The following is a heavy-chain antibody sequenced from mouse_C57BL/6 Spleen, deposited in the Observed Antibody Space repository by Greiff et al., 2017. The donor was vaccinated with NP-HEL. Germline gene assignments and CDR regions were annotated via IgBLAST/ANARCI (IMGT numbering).Heavy chain of an antibody. D-gene: IGHD2-3*01. CDR2: ISSGSSTI. CDR1: GFTFSDYG. V-gene: IGHV5-17*01. J-gene: IGHJ4*01. Sequence: DVQLVESGGGLVKPGGSLKLSCAASGFTFSDYGMHWVRQAPEKGLEWVAYISSGSSTIYYADTVKGRFTISRDNAKNTLFLQMTSLRSEDTAMYYCARGDDGYFAMDYLGQGTSVTVSS. CDR3: ARGDDGYFAMDY.